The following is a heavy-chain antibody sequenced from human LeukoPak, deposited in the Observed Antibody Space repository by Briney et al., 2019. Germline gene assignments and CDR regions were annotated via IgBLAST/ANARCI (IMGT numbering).Heavy chain of an antibody. Sequence: ASVKVSCEASGYTFTSYGISWVRQAPGQGLEWMGWISAYNGNTNYAQKLQGRVTMTTDTSTSTAYMELRSLRSDDTAVYYCARDQWSMRAYYYYYYYMDVWGKGTTVTVSS. J-gene: IGHJ6*03. CDR3: ARDQWSMRAYYYYYYYMDV. CDR1: GYTFTSYG. D-gene: IGHD2-15*01. CDR2: ISAYNGNT. V-gene: IGHV1-18*01.